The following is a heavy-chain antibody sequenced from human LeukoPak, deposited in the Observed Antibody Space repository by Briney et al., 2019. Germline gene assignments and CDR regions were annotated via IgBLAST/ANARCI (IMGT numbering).Heavy chain of an antibody. V-gene: IGHV3-74*01. J-gene: IGHJ2*01. CDR2: INSDGSST. CDR1: GFTFSSYW. D-gene: IGHD6-19*01. Sequence: GGSLRLSCAASGFTFSSYWMHWVRQAPGKGLVWVSRINSDGSSTSYADSVKGRFTISRDNAKNTLYLQMNSLGAEDTAVYYCARVDSGWYRRYFDLWGRGTLVTVSS. CDR3: ARVDSGWYRRYFDL.